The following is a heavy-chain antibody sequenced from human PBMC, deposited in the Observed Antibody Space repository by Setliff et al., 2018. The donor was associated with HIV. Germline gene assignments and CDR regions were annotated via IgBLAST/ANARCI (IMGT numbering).Heavy chain of an antibody. D-gene: IGHD3-3*01. Sequence: KASETLSLTCAVSGDSITRGGDFWSWIRHHPGKGLEWIGYIYYTGSTYYNPSLKSRVTISLDTSKNQVSLKLNSVTAADTAVYYCMRGRSITIFGVAYFDFWGQGTQVTVS. CDR3: MRGRSITIFGVAYFDF. CDR2: IYYTGST. J-gene: IGHJ4*02. V-gene: IGHV4-31*11. CDR1: GDSITRGGDF.